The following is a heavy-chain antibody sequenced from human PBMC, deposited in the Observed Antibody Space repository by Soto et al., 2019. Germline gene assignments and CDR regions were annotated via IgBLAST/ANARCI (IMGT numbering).Heavy chain of an antibody. CDR1: GGSFSGYY. J-gene: IGHJ6*02. V-gene: IGHV4-34*01. CDR3: ALGYCTNGVCPSYYYYGMDV. D-gene: IGHD2-8*01. CDR2: INHSGST. Sequence: SETLSLTCAVYGGSFSGYYWSWIRQPPGKGLEWIGEINHSGSTSYNPSLKSRVTISVDTSKNQFSLKLSSVTAADTAVYYCALGYCTNGVCPSYYYYGMDVWGQGTTVTVSS.